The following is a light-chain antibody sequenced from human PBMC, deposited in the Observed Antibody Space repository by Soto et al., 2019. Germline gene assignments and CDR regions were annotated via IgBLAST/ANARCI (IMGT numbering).Light chain of an antibody. J-gene: IGKJ1*01. Sequence: EIVLTQSPGTLSLSPGERATLSCRASQSVAKNYLAWYQQEPGQAPRLLIYDASKRATGIPDRFSGSGSGTDFTLTISRLEPEDFAVYYCPQYASPPQTFGQGTKVEIK. V-gene: IGKV3-20*01. CDR1: QSVAKNY. CDR3: PQYASPPQT. CDR2: DAS.